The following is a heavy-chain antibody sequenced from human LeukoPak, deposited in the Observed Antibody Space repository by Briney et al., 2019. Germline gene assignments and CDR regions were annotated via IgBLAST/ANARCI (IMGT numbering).Heavy chain of an antibody. Sequence: PGGSLRLSCAASGFTFDDYGMSWVRQAPGKGLEWVSGINWNGGSTGYADSVKGRFTISRDNAKNSLYLQMNSLRAEDTALYYCTRARRHSSSWYLHYFDYWGQGTLVTVSS. CDR3: TRARRHSSSWYLHYFDY. CDR2: INWNGGST. J-gene: IGHJ4*02. V-gene: IGHV3-20*04. D-gene: IGHD6-13*01. CDR1: GFTFDDYG.